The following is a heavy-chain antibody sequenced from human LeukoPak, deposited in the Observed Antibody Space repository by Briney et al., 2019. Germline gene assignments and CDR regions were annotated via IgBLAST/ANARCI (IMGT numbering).Heavy chain of an antibody. CDR1: GGTFSSYA. CDR2: IIPIFGTA. CDR3: ARDLADFWSGYLLDP. J-gene: IGHJ5*02. V-gene: IGHV1-69*13. Sequence: SVKVSCKASGGTFSSYAISWVRQAPGQGLEWMGGIIPIFGTANYAQKFQGRVTTTADESTSTAYMELSSLRSEDTAVYYCARDLADFWSGYLLDPWGQGTLVTVSS. D-gene: IGHD3-3*01.